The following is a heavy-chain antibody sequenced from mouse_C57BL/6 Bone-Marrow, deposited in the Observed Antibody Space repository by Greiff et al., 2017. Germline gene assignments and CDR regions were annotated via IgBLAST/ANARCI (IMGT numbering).Heavy chain of an antibody. Sequence: VQLQQSGPELVKPGASVKISCKASGYAFTDYNMDWVKQSHGKSLEWIGDINPNNGGTIYNQKFKGKATLTVDKSSSTAYMELRSLTSEDTAVYYCATRFFDYWGQGTTLTVFS. CDR2: INPNNGGT. CDR3: ATRFFDY. J-gene: IGHJ2*01. CDR1: GYAFTDYN. V-gene: IGHV1-18*01.